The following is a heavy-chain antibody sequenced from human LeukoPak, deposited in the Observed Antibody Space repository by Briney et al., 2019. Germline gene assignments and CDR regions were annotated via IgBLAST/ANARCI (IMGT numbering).Heavy chain of an antibody. Sequence: PPETLSLTRTVSGGSISSSTYYWGCSRQAPGKGLEWIGTIYYDGSGYNNPSLKSRATIFVDTAKNHFSLRLSSLTAADTAVYYCARWQSSGAYFDYWGQGALVTVSS. CDR3: ARWQSSGAYFDY. CDR1: GGSISSSTYY. V-gene: IGHV4-39*02. D-gene: IGHD3-10*01. J-gene: IGHJ4*02. CDR2: IYYDGSG.